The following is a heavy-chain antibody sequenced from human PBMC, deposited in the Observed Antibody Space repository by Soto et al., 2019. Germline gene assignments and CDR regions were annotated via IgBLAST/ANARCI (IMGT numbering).Heavy chain of an antibody. V-gene: IGHV1-69*13. CDR2: IIPIFGTA. CDR1: GYTFTSYG. CDR3: ARVPGKLRYYYGMDV. J-gene: IGHJ6*02. Sequence: ASVKVSCKASGYTFTSYGISWVRQAPGQGLEWMGGIIPIFGTANYAQKFQGRVTITADESTSTAYMELSSLRSEDTAVYYCARVPGKLRYYYGMDVWGQGTTVTVSS. D-gene: IGHD1-7*01.